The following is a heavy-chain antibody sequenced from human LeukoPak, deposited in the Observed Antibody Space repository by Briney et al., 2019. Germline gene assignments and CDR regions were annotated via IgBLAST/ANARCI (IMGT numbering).Heavy chain of an antibody. Sequence: EASVNVSCKASGYTFTSYYMHWVRQAPGQGLEWMGWINPNSGGTNYAQKFQGRVTMTRDTSISTAYMDLSRLRSDDTAVYYCARDRITYYYYYGMDVWGQGTTVTVSS. CDR1: GYTFTSYY. CDR3: ARDRITYYYYYGMDV. CDR2: INPNSGGT. V-gene: IGHV1-2*02. J-gene: IGHJ6*02.